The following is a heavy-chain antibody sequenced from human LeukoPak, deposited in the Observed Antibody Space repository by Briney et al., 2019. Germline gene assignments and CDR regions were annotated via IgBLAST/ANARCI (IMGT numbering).Heavy chain of an antibody. D-gene: IGHD6-19*01. CDR1: GGTFSSYA. J-gene: IGHJ4*02. V-gene: IGHV1-69*04. Sequence: GASVKVSCKASGGTFSSYAISWVRQAPGQGLEWMGRIIPILGIANYAQKFQGRVTITADKSTSTAYMELSSLRSEDTAVYYCARAVAGNVARLGADYWGQGTLVTVSS. CDR3: ARAVAGNVARLGADY. CDR2: IIPILGIA.